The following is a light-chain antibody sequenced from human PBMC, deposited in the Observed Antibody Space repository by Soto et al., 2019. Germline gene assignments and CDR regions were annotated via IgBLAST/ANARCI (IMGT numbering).Light chain of an antibody. CDR2: GAS. CDR3: QQYGSSPWT. J-gene: IGKJ1*01. Sequence: EIVLTQSPGTLSLSPGERATLSCRASPSVRSSYLAWYQQKPGQAPRLLIYGASSRATGIPDRVSGSGSGTDFTLTISRLEPEDFAVYYCQQYGSSPWTFCQGTKVEIK. CDR1: PSVRSSY. V-gene: IGKV3-20*01.